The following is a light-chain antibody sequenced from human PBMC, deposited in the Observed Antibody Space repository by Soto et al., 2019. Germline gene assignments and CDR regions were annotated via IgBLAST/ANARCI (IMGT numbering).Light chain of an antibody. Sequence: QSALTKPASVSGSPGQSITISFTGTSSDVGGYNYVSWYQQHPGKAPKLMIYEVSNRPSWVSNRFAGSKSGTTASLTISGLQAEDDADYYSSSSTSSSPYVFRNGTMVTV. CDR3: SSSTSSSPYV. V-gene: IGLV2-14*01. J-gene: IGLJ1*01. CDR1: SSDVGGYNY. CDR2: EVS.